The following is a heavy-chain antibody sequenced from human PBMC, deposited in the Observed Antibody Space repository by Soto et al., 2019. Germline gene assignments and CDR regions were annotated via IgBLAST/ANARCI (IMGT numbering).Heavy chain of an antibody. CDR1: GFSLSNARMG. Sequence: SGPTLVNPTETLTLTCTVSGFSLSNARMGVSWIRQPPGKALEWLAHIFSNDEKSYSTSLKSRLTISKDTSKSQVVLTMTNMDPVDTATYYCARIRSTVRGAPAYYYYGMDVWGQGTTVTVSS. D-gene: IGHD3-10*01. J-gene: IGHJ6*02. CDR2: IFSNDEK. CDR3: ARIRSTVRGAPAYYYYGMDV. V-gene: IGHV2-26*01.